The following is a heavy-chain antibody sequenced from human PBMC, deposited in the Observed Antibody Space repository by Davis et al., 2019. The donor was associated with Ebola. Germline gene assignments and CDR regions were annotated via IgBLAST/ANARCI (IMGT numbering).Heavy chain of an antibody. Sequence: GSLRLSCAASGFTVSSNYMSWVRQAPGKGLEWVSVIYSGGSTYYADSVKGRFTISRDNSKNTLYLQMNSLRAEDTAVYYCARVSRTYSGYDFDYWGQGTLVTVSS. D-gene: IGHD5-12*01. V-gene: IGHV3-53*01. CDR3: ARVSRTYSGYDFDY. CDR1: GFTVSSNY. J-gene: IGHJ4*02. CDR2: IYSGGST.